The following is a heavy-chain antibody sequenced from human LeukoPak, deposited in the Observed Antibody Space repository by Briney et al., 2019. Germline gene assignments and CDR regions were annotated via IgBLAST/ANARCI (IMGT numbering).Heavy chain of an antibody. Sequence: SGGSLRLSCTVSGFTVSSNSWSWVRQAPGKGLEWVSYISSSGSTIYYADSVKGRFTISRDNAKNSLYLQMNNLRAEDTAVYYCARPRGCGSARCNNFDYWGQGTLVTVSS. CDR2: ISSSGSTI. D-gene: IGHD2-2*01. V-gene: IGHV3-48*04. CDR3: ARPRGCGSARCNNFDY. J-gene: IGHJ4*02. CDR1: GFTVSSNS.